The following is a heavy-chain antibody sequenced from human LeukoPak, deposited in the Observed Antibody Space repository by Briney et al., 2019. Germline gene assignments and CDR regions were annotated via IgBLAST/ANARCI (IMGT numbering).Heavy chain of an antibody. J-gene: IGHJ4*02. V-gene: IGHV3-7*01. Sequence: ETLSLTCAVYGGSFSGYYWSWVRQAPGKGLEWVANIKQDGSEKYYVDSVRGRFTISRDNAKNSLYLQMNSLRAEDTAVYYCARAYLGYNYWGQGTLVTVSS. D-gene: IGHD5-18*01. CDR3: ARAYLGYNY. CDR2: IKQDGSEK. CDR1: GGSFSGYY.